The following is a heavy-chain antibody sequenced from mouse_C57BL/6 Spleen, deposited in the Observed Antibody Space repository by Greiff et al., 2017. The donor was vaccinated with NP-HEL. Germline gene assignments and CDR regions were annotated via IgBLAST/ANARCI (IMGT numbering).Heavy chain of an antibody. J-gene: IGHJ4*01. V-gene: IGHV1-64*01. Sequence: QVQLQQPGAELVKPGASVKLSCKASGYTFTSYWMHWVKQRPGQGLEWIGMIHPNSGSTNYNEKFKSKATLTVDKSSSTAYMQLSSLTSEDSAVYYCARPDPYYAMDYWGQGTSVTGSS. CDR2: IHPNSGST. CDR1: GYTFTSYW. CDR3: ARPDPYYAMDY.